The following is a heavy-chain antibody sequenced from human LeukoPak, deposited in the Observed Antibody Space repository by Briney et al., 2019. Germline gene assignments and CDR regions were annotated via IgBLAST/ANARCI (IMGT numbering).Heavy chain of an antibody. J-gene: IGHJ4*02. Sequence: SETLSLTCTVSGGSISSYYWSWIRQPPGKGLEWIGYIYYSGSTNYNPSLMSRVTISVDTSKNQFSLKLSSVTAADTAVYYCARALGTATAIAHVDYWGQGTLVTVSS. CDR3: ARALGTATAIAHVDY. CDR1: GGSISSYY. D-gene: IGHD2-21*02. V-gene: IGHV4-59*01. CDR2: IYYSGST.